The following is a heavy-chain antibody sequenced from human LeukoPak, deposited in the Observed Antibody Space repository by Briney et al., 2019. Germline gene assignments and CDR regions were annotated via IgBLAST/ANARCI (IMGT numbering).Heavy chain of an antibody. CDR1: GFIFTNYG. CDR3: TSGMSLTGDGPFDF. CDR2: VSNRDGKA. Sequence: GGSLRLSCAASGFIFTNYGMDWVRQAPGKGLEWVSGVSNRDGKAYYADSVKGRFTASRDNSRGTLHLQMSSLRAEDTALYYCTSGMSLTGDGPFDFSGQGTLVTVSS. J-gene: IGHJ4*02. D-gene: IGHD3-9*01. V-gene: IGHV3-23*01.